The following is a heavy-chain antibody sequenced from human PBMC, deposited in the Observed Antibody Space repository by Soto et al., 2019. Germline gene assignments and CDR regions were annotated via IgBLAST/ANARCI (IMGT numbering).Heavy chain of an antibody. CDR3: ARVNYGDYYYGMDV. CDR1: GGSINYSY. V-gene: IGHV4-59*01. Sequence: SETLSLTCTVSGGSINYSYWTWIRQPPGKGLEWIGYISYTGSANYNASLKSRLTISVDTSKNQFSLKLSSVTAADTALYYCARVNYGDYYYGMDVWVQGTTVTVSS. J-gene: IGHJ6*02. D-gene: IGHD4-17*01. CDR2: ISYTGSA.